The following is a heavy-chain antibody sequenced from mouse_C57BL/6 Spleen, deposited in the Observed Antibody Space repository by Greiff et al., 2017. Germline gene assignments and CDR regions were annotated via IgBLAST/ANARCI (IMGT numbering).Heavy chain of an antibody. V-gene: IGHV5-17*01. CDR1: GFTFSDYG. CDR2: ISSGSSAI. Sequence: EVQLVESGGGLVKPGASLKLSCAASGFTFSDYGMHWVRQAPVKGLEWVAYISSGSSAIYYADTVKGRFTISIDNAKNTLFLQMTSLRSEDTAMYYCASGWYPRHAMDYWGQGTSVTVSS. CDR3: ASGWYPRHAMDY. J-gene: IGHJ4*01. D-gene: IGHD2-1*01.